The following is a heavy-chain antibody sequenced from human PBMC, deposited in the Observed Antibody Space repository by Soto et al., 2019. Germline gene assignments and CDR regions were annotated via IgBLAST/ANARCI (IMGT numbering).Heavy chain of an antibody. CDR3: ARDLVAGTLYYYYMDV. V-gene: IGHV3-64*01. D-gene: IGHD6-19*01. CDR2: VSNNGGST. CDR1: GFSFSDYA. Sequence: VQLVESGGGLVQPGGSLRLSCAASGFSFSDYAMHWVRQAPGKGLEYVSGVSNNGGSTYYANSVKGRFTISRDNSKNTLYLQMGSLRAEDMAVYYCARDLVAGTLYYYYMDVWGKGTTVTVSS. J-gene: IGHJ6*03.